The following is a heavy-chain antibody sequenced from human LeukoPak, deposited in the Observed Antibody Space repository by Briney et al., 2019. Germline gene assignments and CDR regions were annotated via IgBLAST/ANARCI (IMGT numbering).Heavy chain of an antibody. Sequence: ASVKVSCKASGYTFTNYGISWVRQVPGQGLEWMGWISAYSGNTNYAQKFQDRVTLTIDTSTSTVYMELSSLRSEDTAVYYCAREGYYDSSGYYSGVYYYGMDVWGQGTTVTVSS. V-gene: IGHV1-18*01. J-gene: IGHJ6*02. CDR3: AREGYYDSSGYYSGVYYYGMDV. CDR2: ISAYSGNT. D-gene: IGHD3-22*01. CDR1: GYTFTNYG.